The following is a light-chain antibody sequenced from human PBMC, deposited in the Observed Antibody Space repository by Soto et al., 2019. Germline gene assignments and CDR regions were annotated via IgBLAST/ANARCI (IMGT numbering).Light chain of an antibody. CDR1: SSNIGINT. CDR3: AAWDVSLKGFV. J-gene: IGLJ1*01. CDR2: DNH. Sequence: QSVLTQPPSASGTPGQRVTFSCSGSSSNIGINTVNWYRQLPGTAPQLLISDNHRRPSGVPDRFSGSKSGTSASLAISGLQSEDKATYFCAAWDVSLKGFVFGTGTKVTVL. V-gene: IGLV1-44*01.